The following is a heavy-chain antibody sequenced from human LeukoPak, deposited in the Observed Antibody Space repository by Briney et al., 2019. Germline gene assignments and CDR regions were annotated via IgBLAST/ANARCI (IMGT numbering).Heavy chain of an antibody. J-gene: IGHJ4*02. D-gene: IGHD6-13*01. CDR2: INWNGGST. V-gene: IGHV3-20*04. CDR3: ARDWTAYSSSWYIFDY. Sequence: GGSLRLSCAASGFTFDDYGMSWVRQAPGKGLEWVSGINWNGGSTGYADSVKGRFTISRDNAKNSLYLQMNSLRAEDTALYYCARDWTAYSSSWYIFDYWGQGTLVTVSS. CDR1: GFTFDDYG.